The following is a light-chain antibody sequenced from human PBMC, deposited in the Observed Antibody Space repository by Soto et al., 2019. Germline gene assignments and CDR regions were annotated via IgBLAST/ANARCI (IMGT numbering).Light chain of an antibody. V-gene: IGLV2-14*03. Sequence: QSVLTQPASVSRTPEQSITISCTGTSSDVGRNNYVSWYQQYPGKAPKLMISDVSRRPSGVSSRFSGSKSDNTASLTISGLQAEDEADYYCSSYTASNTVTFGGGTKLTVL. CDR3: SSYTASNTVT. CDR1: SSDVGRNNY. J-gene: IGLJ2*01. CDR2: DVS.